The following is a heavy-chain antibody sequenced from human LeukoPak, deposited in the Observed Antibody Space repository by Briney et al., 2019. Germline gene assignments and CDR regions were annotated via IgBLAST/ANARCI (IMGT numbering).Heavy chain of an antibody. Sequence: ASVKVSCKVSGYSLTELSMHWGRQAPGKGLEWVGSFSPGDGETIYAERFQGRVTMTEATSTDTAYMELRSLTYEDAAVYYCATRLGEFSSRDAFNIWGQGTMVTVSS. CDR1: GYSLTELS. V-gene: IGHV1-24*01. D-gene: IGHD3-16*02. CDR3: ATRLGEFSSRDAFNI. CDR2: FSPGDGET. J-gene: IGHJ3*02.